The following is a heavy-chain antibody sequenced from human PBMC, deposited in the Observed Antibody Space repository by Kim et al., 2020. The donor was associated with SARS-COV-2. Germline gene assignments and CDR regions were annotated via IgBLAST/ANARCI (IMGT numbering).Heavy chain of an antibody. CDR3: AKVGPLGSSWRKGDYYYYGMDV. J-gene: IGHJ6*02. CDR2: ISGSGGST. D-gene: IGHD6-19*01. CDR1: GFTFSSYA. V-gene: IGHV3-23*01. Sequence: GGSLRLSCAASGFTFSSYAMSWVRQAPGKGLEWVSAISGSGGSTYYADSVKGRFTISRDNSKNTLYLQMNSLRAEDTAVYYCAKVGPLGSSWRKGDYYYYGMDVWGQGTTVTVSS.